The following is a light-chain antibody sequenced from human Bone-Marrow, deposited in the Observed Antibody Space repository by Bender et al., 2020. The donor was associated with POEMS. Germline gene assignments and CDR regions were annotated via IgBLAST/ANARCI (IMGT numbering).Light chain of an antibody. V-gene: IGLV2-14*03. CDR3: SSYTSSSTVV. J-gene: IGLJ2*01. CDR2: DVS. CDR1: NTDVGNYDY. Sequence: QSALTQPASVSGSPGQSLTLSCTGTNTDVGNYDYVCWYQHHPGAAPKLILYDVSNRPSGISDRFSGSKSGSTASLTISGLQAEDEADYYCSSYTSSSTVVFGGGTKLTVL.